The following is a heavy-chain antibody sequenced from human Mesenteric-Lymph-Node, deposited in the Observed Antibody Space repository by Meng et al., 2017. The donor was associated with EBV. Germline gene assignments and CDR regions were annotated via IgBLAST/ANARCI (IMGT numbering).Heavy chain of an antibody. CDR1: GYSFTSYW. CDR3: ARQQGNSGGDY. J-gene: IGHJ4*02. D-gene: IGHD4-23*01. V-gene: IGHV5-51*01. Sequence: GAEVQKPGGPLKISCKGSGYSFTSYWIGWVGPMPGKGLEWMGIIYPGDSDTRYSPSFQGQVTISADKSISTAYLKWSSLKASDTAMYYCARQQGNSGGDYWGQGTLVTVSS. CDR2: IYPGDSDT.